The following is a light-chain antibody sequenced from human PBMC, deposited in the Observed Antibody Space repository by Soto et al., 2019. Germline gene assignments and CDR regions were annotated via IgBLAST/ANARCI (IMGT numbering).Light chain of an antibody. Sequence: QSVLTQPASVSGSPGQSITISCTGTSSDVGSYNLVSWYQQHPGKAPKLMIYEGGKRPSGVSNRFSGSKSGNTASLTISGLQAEDEADYYCCSYVRSGAWVFGGGTKVTVL. J-gene: IGLJ3*02. CDR3: CSYVRSGAWV. V-gene: IGLV2-23*01. CDR1: SSDVGSYNL. CDR2: EGG.